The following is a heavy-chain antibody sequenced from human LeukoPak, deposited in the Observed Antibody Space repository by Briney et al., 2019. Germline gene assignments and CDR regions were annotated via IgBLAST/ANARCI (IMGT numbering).Heavy chain of an antibody. Sequence: SETLSLTCTVSGGSISSSSYYWGWIRQPPGKGLEWIGSIYYSGSTYHNPSLKSRVTIPVDTSKNQFSLKLSSVTAADTAVYYCARLRGYDSYYFDYWGQGTLVTVSS. CDR3: ARLRGYDSYYFDY. V-gene: IGHV4-39*01. J-gene: IGHJ4*02. CDR2: IYYSGST. D-gene: IGHD5-12*01. CDR1: GGSISSSSYY.